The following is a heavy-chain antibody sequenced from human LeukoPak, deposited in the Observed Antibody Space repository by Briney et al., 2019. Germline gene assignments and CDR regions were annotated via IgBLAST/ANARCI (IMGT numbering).Heavy chain of an antibody. J-gene: IGHJ4*02. CDR2: IYSTGTT. D-gene: IGHD3-10*02. Sequence: SETLSLTCAVSGGSIRNSSFYWGWIRQPPGKGLEWIASIYSTGTTYYNPSIKSRITIFVDTSKNQVSLKLSSVTAADTAVYYCARLFSSTLYFDYWGQGTLVTVSS. CDR1: GGSIRNSSFY. CDR3: ARLFSSTLYFDY. V-gene: IGHV4-39*01.